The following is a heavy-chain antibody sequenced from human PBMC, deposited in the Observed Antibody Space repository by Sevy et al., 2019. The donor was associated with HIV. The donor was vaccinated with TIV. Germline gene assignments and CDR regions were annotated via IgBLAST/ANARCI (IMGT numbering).Heavy chain of an antibody. CDR2: ISGYNGNT. J-gene: IGHJ3*02. V-gene: IGHV1-18*01. D-gene: IGHD6-13*01. CDR1: GYTFTIYG. Sequence: ASVKVSCKASGYTFTIYGISWVRQAPGQGLERMGWISGYNGNTNYAQKLQGRVTMTTDTSTSTAYMELRSLRSDDTAVYYCAREGIAAAGDTFDIWGQGTMVTVSS. CDR3: AREGIAAAGDTFDI.